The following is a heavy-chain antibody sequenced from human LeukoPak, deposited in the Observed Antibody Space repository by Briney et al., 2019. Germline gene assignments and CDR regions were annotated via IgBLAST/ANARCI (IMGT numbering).Heavy chain of an antibody. D-gene: IGHD3-9*01. V-gene: IGHV3-30-3*01. J-gene: IGHJ4*02. CDR3: AKDLTGAYCSDY. CDR1: GFIFSSHA. CDR2: IQYDGSEK. Sequence: GGSLRLSCAASGFIFSSHAMHWVRQAPGKGLEWVAVIQYDGSEKRYADSEKGRFTVSRDNSKNTLYLQMDSLTAEDTAVYHCAKDLTGAYCSDYWGQGTLVTVSS.